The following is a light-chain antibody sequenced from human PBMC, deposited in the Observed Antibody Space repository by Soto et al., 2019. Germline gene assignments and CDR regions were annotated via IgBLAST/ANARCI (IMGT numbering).Light chain of an antibody. V-gene: IGKV1-5*01. J-gene: IGKJ1*01. CDR3: QQYNSYSGT. CDR2: DAS. CDR1: HRINNW. Sequence: DIQMTQSPSTLSASVGDRVTITCRARHRINNWVAWYQQKPGKAPKLLIYDASTLQSGVPSRFSGSASGTLFTLTINNLQPDDFATYYCQQYNSYSGTFGQGTTVEIK.